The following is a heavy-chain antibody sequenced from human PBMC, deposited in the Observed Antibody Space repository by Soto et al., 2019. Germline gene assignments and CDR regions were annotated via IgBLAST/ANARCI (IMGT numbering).Heavy chain of an antibody. CDR1: GFTFSRYA. CDR2: ITGGGGHT. Sequence: EVQLLESGGGLVQPGGSLRLSCAASGFTFSRYAMSWVRQAPGKGLEWVSAITGGGGHTYYADSVRGRITISGDNSKNALYLQVNNLRAGDTAVYFCAKRVDFGSGYEAPCGQGTLVTVSS. CDR3: AKRVDFGSGYEAP. D-gene: IGHD3-3*01. V-gene: IGHV3-23*01. J-gene: IGHJ5*02.